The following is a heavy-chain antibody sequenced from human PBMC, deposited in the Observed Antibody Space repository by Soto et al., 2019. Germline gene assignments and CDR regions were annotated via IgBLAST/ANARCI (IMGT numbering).Heavy chain of an antibody. D-gene: IGHD6-19*01. CDR2: ISAYNGNT. CDR3: ARVDEQWLVLGTFDI. V-gene: IGHV1-18*01. J-gene: IGHJ3*02. CDR1: GYTFTSYG. Sequence: ASVKVSCKASGYTFTSYGISWVRQAPGQGLEWMGWISAYNGNTNYAQKLQGRVTMTTDTSTSTAYMELRSLRSDDTAVYYCARVDEQWLVLGTFDIWGQGTMVTVS.